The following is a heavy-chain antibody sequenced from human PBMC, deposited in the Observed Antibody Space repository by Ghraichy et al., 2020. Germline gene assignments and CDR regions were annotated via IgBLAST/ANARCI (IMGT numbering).Heavy chain of an antibody. J-gene: IGHJ4*02. Sequence: SETLSLTCTVSGGSISSYYWSWIRQPPGKGLEWIGYIYYSGSTNYNPSLKSRVTISVDTSKNQFSLKLSSVTAADTAVYYCARFPIAVADFDYWGQGTLVTVSS. CDR3: ARFPIAVADFDY. D-gene: IGHD6-19*01. CDR2: IYYSGST. V-gene: IGHV4-59*01. CDR1: GGSISSYY.